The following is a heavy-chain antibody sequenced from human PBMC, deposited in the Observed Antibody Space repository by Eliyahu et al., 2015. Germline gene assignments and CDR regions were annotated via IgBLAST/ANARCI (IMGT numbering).Heavy chain of an antibody. CDR2: PSFPGGP. Sequence: QVQLQESGPGLVRPSQTLSLTCTVSGGSMKKIDYYWTWIRQHPRKGPGWVWYPSFPGGPLHNPSLKSRVFISADTSKNQFSLRLTSVTAADTAVYYCALDTDFWGRGTLVTVSS. J-gene: IGHJ4*02. CDR1: GGSMKKIDYY. CDR3: ALDTDF. V-gene: IGHV4-31*03.